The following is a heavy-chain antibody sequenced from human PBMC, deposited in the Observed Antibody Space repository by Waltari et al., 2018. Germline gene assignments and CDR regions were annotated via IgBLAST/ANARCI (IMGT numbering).Heavy chain of an antibody. CDR1: GGSVSSPAYS. CDR2: IYYSGST. V-gene: IGHV4-39*07. Sequence: QLQLQESGPALVRPSETLSLSCTVSGGSVSSPAYSWCWVRQSPGKGLEWIETIYYSGSTSYNPSLKSRVTISIDTSKNQLSLELTSVTAADTAIYYCASHLWYRDLSRVAFDFWGQGTLVAVSS. J-gene: IGHJ4*02. D-gene: IGHD3-10*01. CDR3: ASHLWYRDLSRVAFDF.